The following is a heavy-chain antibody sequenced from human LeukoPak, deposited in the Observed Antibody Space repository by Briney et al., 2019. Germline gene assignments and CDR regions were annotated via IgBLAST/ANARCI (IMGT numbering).Heavy chain of an antibody. V-gene: IGHV3-74*01. CDR1: GFTFSSYW. CDR3: ARGATYYDILTGYYYFDY. D-gene: IGHD3-9*01. CDR2: INSDGSST. J-gene: IGHJ4*02. Sequence: GGSLRLSCAASGFTFSSYWMHWVRQAPGKGLVWVSRINSDGSSTSYADSVKGRFTISRDNAKNTLYLQMNSLRAEDTAVYYCARGATYYDILTGYYYFDYWGQGTLVTVSS.